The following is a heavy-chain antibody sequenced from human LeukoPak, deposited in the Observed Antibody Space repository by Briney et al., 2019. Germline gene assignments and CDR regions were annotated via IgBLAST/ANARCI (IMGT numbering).Heavy chain of an antibody. D-gene: IGHD2-2*01. CDR1: GGSISSYY. V-gene: IGHV4-4*07. CDR2: IYTSGST. J-gene: IGHJ6*02. CDR3: ARENGGYCSSTSCYDKGLYYYYYGMDV. Sequence: SETLSLTCTVSGGSISSYYWSWIRQPAGKGLEWIGRIYTSGSTNYNPSLKSRVTMSVDTSKNQFSPKLSSVTAADTAVYYCARENGGYCSSTSCYDKGLYYYYYGMDVWGQGTTVTVSS.